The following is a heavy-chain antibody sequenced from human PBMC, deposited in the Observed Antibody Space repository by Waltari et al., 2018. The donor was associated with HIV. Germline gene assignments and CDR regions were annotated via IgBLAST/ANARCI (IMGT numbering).Heavy chain of an antibody. D-gene: IGHD3-16*01. V-gene: IGHV3-53*01. J-gene: IGHJ6*02. CDR3: VFSYYEYGVDV. CDR1: GFIVSSNY. CDR2: IYSGGST. Sequence: EVQLVESGGGLIQPGGSLRLYCVGSGFIVSSNYMTWVRQAPGKGLEWVSVIYSGGSTDYADSVRGRFSISRDDSKNTLYLQMNSLTVEDTAIYYCVFSYYEYGVDVWGQGATVTVS.